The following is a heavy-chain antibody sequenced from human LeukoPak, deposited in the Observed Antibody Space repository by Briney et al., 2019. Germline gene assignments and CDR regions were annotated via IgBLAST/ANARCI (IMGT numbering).Heavy chain of an antibody. J-gene: IGHJ4*02. CDR3: ARHWPGYCSSTSCSRNFDY. CDR2: IYYSGST. Sequence: SETLPLTCTVSGGSISSSSYYWGWIRQPPGKGLEWIGSIYYSGSTYYNPSLKSRVTISVDTSKNQFSLKLSSVTAADTAVYYCARHWPGYCSSTSCSRNFDYWGQGTLVTVSS. D-gene: IGHD2-2*01. CDR1: GGSISSSSYY. V-gene: IGHV4-39*01.